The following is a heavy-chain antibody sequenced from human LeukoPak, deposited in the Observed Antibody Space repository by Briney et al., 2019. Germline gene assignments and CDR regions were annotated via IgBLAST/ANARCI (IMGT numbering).Heavy chain of an antibody. CDR1: GYTFTSYY. Sequence: AASVKVSCKASGYTFTSYYMHWVRQASGQGLEWMGIINPSGGSTSYAQKFQGRVTMTRDTSTSTVYMELSSLRSEDTAVYYCARALAVAGIDYWGQGTLVTVSS. D-gene: IGHD6-19*01. CDR2: INPSGGST. J-gene: IGHJ4*02. V-gene: IGHV1-46*01. CDR3: ARALAVAGIDY.